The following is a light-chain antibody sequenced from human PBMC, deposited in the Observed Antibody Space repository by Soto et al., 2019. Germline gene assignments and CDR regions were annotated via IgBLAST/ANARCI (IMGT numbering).Light chain of an antibody. Sequence: EIVLTQSPGTLSLSPGERATLSCRASQSVDSTYLTWYQQKPGQAPRLLIYGASGRATGIPDRFSGSGSGTDFTLTISRLEPEDFEVYFCQYYDSFRTFGQGTKVEIK. V-gene: IGKV3-20*01. CDR2: GAS. CDR1: QSVDSTY. CDR3: QYYDSFRT. J-gene: IGKJ1*01.